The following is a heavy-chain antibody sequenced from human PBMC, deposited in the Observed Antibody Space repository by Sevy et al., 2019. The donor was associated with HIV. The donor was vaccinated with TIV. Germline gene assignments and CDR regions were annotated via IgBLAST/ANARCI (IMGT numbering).Heavy chain of an antibody. D-gene: IGHD5-12*01. CDR2: IYYSGST. V-gene: IGHV4-59*01. CDR1: GGSISSYY. J-gene: IGHJ6*03. CDR3: ARDRMATGGGMDV. Sequence: SETLSLTCTVSGGSISSYYWSWIRQPPGKGLEWIGYIYYSGSTNYNPSLKSRVTISVDTSKNQFSLKLSSVTAADTAGDYCARDRMATGGGMDVWGKGTTVTVSS.